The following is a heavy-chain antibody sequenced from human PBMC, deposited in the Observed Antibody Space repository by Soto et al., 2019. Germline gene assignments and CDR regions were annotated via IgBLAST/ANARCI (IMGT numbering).Heavy chain of an antibody. CDR1: GGTFSSYA. CDR3: ARSLFIAATDTEPFDS. CDR2: IIPICGTA. V-gene: IGHV1-69*13. Sequence: SVKVSCKASGGTFSSYAISWVRQAPGQGLEWMGGIIPICGTANYAQKFQGRVTITADESTSTAYMELSSLRSEDTAVYYCARSLFIAATDTEPFDSWGQGTLVTVS. J-gene: IGHJ4*02. D-gene: IGHD6-13*01.